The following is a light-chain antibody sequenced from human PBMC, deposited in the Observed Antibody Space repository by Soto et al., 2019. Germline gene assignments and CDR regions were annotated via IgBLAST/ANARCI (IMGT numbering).Light chain of an antibody. CDR2: DAS. CDR1: QRFSTW. CDR3: QQYNSSPYT. Sequence: DIQMTQSPSTLSASVGDRVTITCGASQRFSTWLAWYQQKPGKAPRLLIYDASSLEGGVPSRFSGRGSGTEFTLTISGLQPDDFATYYCQQYNSSPYTFGQGTKLEIK. J-gene: IGKJ2*01. V-gene: IGKV1-5*01.